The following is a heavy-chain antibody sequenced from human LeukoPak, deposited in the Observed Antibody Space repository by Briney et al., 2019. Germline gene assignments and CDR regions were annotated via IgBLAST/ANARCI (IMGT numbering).Heavy chain of an antibody. CDR1: GGSISSYY. Sequence: SETLSLTCTVSGGSISSYYWSWIRQPPGKGLEWIGYIYYSGSTNYNPSLKSRVTISVDTSKNQFSLKLSSVTAADTAVYYCARQTTGVVPYYYYGMDVWGQGTTVTVS. CDR3: ARQTTGVVPYYYYGMDV. CDR2: IYYSGST. D-gene: IGHD4-11*01. J-gene: IGHJ6*02. V-gene: IGHV4-59*08.